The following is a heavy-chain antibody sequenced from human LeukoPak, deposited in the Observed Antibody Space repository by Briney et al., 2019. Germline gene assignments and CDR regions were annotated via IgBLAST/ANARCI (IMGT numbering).Heavy chain of an antibody. Sequence: SETLSLTCTVSGGSISSSSYYWGWIRQPPGKGLEWIGSIFHSGTTYYNPSLKSRVTISVDTSKNQFSLKLSSVTAADTAVYYCARDQGRWLVRTFDYWGQGTLVTVSS. CDR2: IFHSGTT. CDR3: ARDQGRWLVRTFDY. CDR1: GGSISSSSYY. J-gene: IGHJ4*02. D-gene: IGHD6-19*01. V-gene: IGHV4-39*07.